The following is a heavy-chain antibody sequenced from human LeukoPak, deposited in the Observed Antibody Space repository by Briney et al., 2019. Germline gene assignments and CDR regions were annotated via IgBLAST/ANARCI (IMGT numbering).Heavy chain of an antibody. CDR2: IYYSGST. J-gene: IGHJ4*02. D-gene: IGHD3-22*01. Sequence: SETLSLTCTVSGGSISTYYWSWIRQPPGKGLERIGYIYYSGSTNYNPSLKRRVSISVDRSKNQFSLRLSSVTAADTAVYFCASVPYDSSGYAPFDYWGQGTLVTVSS. CDR3: ASVPYDSSGYAPFDY. V-gene: IGHV4-59*01. CDR1: GGSISTYY.